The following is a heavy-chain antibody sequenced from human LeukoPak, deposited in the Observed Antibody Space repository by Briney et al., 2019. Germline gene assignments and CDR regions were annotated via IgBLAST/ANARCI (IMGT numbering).Heavy chain of an antibody. CDR3: F. CDR1: GGSISGYY. J-gene: IGHJ4*02. CDR2: IYSTGST. V-gene: IGHV4-4*07. Sequence: SETLSLTCTVSGGSISGYYWSWIRQPAGKGLEWIGRIYSTGSTNYNPSLKSRVTMSVDTSKNQFSLRLRSVTAAAGTAGFDFWGQGALVTVSS. D-gene: IGHD6-13*01.